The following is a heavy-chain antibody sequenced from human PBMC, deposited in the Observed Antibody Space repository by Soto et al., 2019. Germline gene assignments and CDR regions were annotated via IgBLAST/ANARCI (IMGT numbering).Heavy chain of an antibody. CDR3: ARDRITMVRGVIGY. V-gene: IGHV3-33*01. Sequence: QVQLVESGGGVVQPGRSLRLSCAASGFTFSSYAMHWVRQAPGKGLEWVAVIWYDGSNKYYADSVKGRFTISRDNSKNTLYLQMNSLRAEDTAVYYCARDRITMVRGVIGYWGQGTLVTVSS. CDR2: IWYDGSNK. CDR1: GFTFSSYA. J-gene: IGHJ4*02. D-gene: IGHD3-10*01.